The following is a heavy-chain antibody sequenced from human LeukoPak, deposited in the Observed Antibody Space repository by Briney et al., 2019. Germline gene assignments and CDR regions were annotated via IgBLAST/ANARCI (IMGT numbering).Heavy chain of an antibody. Sequence: SETLSLTCTVSGGSISSYYWSWIRQPPGKGLEWIGYIYYSGSTNYNPSLKSRVTISVDTSKNQFSLKLSSVTAADTAVYYCARVNGDYFDYWDQGTLVTVSS. D-gene: IGHD4-17*01. J-gene: IGHJ4*02. CDR1: GGSISSYY. CDR2: IYYSGST. V-gene: IGHV4-59*08. CDR3: ARVNGDYFDY.